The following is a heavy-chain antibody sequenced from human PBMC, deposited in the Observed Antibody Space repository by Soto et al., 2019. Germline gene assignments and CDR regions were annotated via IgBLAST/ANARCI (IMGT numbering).Heavy chain of an antibody. CDR2: VYHTGRT. CDR3: ARDSAYFDS. J-gene: IGHJ4*02. CDR1: GGSFKSGSYS. V-gene: IGHV4-61*01. Sequence: SETLSLTCTVSGGSFKSGSYSWSWIRQPPGKGLEWIGYVYHTGRTSYNPSLKSRVSISMDTSKNQFSLNLDSVTAADTAVYFCARDSAYFDSWGQGTLVTVSS.